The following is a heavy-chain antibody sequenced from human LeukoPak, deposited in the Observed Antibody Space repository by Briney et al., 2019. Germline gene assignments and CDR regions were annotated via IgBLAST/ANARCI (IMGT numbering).Heavy chain of an antibody. CDR1: GFTFSNYW. V-gene: IGHV3-7*03. CDR2: INHNGNVN. J-gene: IGHJ6*02. Sequence: GGSLRLSCAASGFTFSNYWMHWARQAPGKGLEWVASINHNGNVNYYVDSVKGRFTISRDNAKNSLYLQMSNLRAEDTAVYFCARGGGLDVWGQGATVTVSS. D-gene: IGHD3-16*01. CDR3: ARGGGLDV.